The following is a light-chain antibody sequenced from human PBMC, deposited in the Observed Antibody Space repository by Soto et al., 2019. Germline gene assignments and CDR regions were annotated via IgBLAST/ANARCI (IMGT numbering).Light chain of an antibody. Sequence: EIVLTQSPGTLSLSPGERATLSCRASPSVSSSFLAWYQQRPGQAPRLLIYAASKTAPGIPDRFSGSGSGTDFTLTISRLEPEDVAVYFCQDYGSSRAFGQGTKVEIK. CDR1: PSVSSSF. CDR2: AAS. CDR3: QDYGSSRA. J-gene: IGKJ1*01. V-gene: IGKV3-20*01.